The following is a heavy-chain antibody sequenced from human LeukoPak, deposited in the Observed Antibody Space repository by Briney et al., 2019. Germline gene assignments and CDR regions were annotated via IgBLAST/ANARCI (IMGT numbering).Heavy chain of an antibody. CDR2: TYSGGST. CDR1: GFTVSNNY. Sequence: PGGSLRLSCAASGFTVSNNYMSWVRQAPGKGLEWVSITYSGGSTYYADSVKGRFTISRDNSKNTLCLQMNSLRAEDTAVYFCARGSAVSFFDYWGQGTLVTVSS. CDR3: ARGSAVSFFDY. D-gene: IGHD1-26*01. V-gene: IGHV3-53*01. J-gene: IGHJ4*02.